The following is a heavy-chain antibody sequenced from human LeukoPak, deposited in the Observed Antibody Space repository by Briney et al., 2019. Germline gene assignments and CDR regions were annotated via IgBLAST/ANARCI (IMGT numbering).Heavy chain of an antibody. CDR2: ISSSSYI. CDR3: ARGSRLKYRHSSSFYYYYMDV. Sequence: GGSLRLSCAASGFTFSSYSMNWVRQAPGKGLEWVSSISSSSYIYYADSVKGRFTISRDNAKNSLYLQMNSLRAEDTAVYYCARGSRLKYRHSSSFYYYYMDVWGKGTTVTVSS. D-gene: IGHD6-6*01. V-gene: IGHV3-21*01. CDR1: GFTFSSYS. J-gene: IGHJ6*03.